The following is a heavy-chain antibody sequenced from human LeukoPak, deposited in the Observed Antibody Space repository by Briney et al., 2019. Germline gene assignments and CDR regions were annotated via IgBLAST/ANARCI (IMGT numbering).Heavy chain of an antibody. CDR2: IKIKVDGETT. D-gene: IGHD4/OR15-4a*01. CDR1: RFTFSNAW. V-gene: IGHV3-15*01. Sequence: GGSLRLSCAASRFTFSNAWMNWVRQAPGKGLEWVCRIKIKVDGETTDYAAPVKGRFTISRDDSNNMVYLQMNSLKIENTAVYYCAIDEPNYAPYDFDYWGQGTLVTVSS. J-gene: IGHJ4*02. CDR3: AIDEPNYAPYDFDY.